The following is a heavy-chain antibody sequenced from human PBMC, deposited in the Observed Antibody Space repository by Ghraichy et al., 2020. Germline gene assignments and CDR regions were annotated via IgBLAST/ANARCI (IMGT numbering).Heavy chain of an antibody. J-gene: IGHJ5*02. V-gene: IGHV1-18*01. CDR2: ISTYSGNT. Sequence: ASVKVSCKASGYTFTSYGISWVRQAPGQGLEWMGWISTYSGNTNYAQKLQGRVTMTADTSTSTAYMELRSLISDDTAGYYCAKYQPGLIGTTAWFDPWGQGTLVIVSS. CDR3: AKYQPGLIGTTAWFDP. D-gene: IGHD1-7*01. CDR1: GYTFTSYG.